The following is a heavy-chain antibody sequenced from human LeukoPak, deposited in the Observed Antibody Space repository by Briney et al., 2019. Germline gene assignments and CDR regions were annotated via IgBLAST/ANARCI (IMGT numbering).Heavy chain of an antibody. Sequence: SETLSLTCTVSGGSISNYYWSWIRQPPGKGLEWIGYIHYSGSTNYNPSLKSRVTISVDTSKNQFSLKLSSVTAADTAVYYCARDVGATPGYFDYWGQGTLVTVSS. CDR3: ARDVGATPGYFDY. D-gene: IGHD1-26*01. CDR2: IHYSGST. V-gene: IGHV4-59*01. CDR1: GGSISNYY. J-gene: IGHJ4*02.